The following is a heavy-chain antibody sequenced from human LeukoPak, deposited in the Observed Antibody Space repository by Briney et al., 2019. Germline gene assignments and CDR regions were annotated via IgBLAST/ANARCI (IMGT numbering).Heavy chain of an antibody. J-gene: IGHJ6*03. CDR3: ARLLRYFDWLTRDDYYYYMDV. CDR1: GFTFSSYS. CDR2: IKQDGSEK. D-gene: IGHD3-9*01. V-gene: IGHV3-7*01. Sequence: GGSLRLSCAASGFTFSSYSMNWVRQAPGKGLEWVANIKQDGSEKYYVDSVKGRFTISRDNAKNSLYLQMNSLRAEDTDVYYCARLLRYFDWLTRDDYYYYMDVWGKGTTVTVSS.